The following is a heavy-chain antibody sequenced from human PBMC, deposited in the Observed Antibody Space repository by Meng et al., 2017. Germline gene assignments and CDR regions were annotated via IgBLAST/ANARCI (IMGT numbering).Heavy chain of an antibody. D-gene: IGHD1-26*01. V-gene: IGHV3-7*01. CDR1: GVTFSSYW. Sequence: GGSLRLSCAVSGVTFSSYWMSWVRQAPGKGLEWVANIKQDGSEKYYVDSVKGRFTISRDNAKNSMYLQMNSLRAEDTAVYYCARDKRSKMKLLHRDDAFDIWGQGTMVTVSS. J-gene: IGHJ3*02. CDR3: ARDKRSKMKLLHRDDAFDI. CDR2: IKQDGSEK.